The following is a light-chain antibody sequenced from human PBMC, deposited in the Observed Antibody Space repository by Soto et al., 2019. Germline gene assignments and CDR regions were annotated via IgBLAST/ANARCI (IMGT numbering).Light chain of an antibody. CDR3: QSYDSSSVV. CDR1: SSNIGAGYD. J-gene: IGLJ2*01. V-gene: IGLV1-40*01. CDR2: GNS. Sequence: QSVLTQPPSVSGAPGQRVTISCTGSSSNIGAGYDVHWYQQLPGTAPKLLIYGNSNRPSGVPDRFSVSKSGTSASLAITGLQAEDEADYYCQSYDSSSVVFGGGTKLTVL.